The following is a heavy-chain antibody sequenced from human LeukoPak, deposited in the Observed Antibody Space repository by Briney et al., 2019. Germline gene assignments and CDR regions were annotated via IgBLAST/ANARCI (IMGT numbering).Heavy chain of an antibody. V-gene: IGHV3-23*01. CDR3: AKEREYYYDSSGYIDY. CDR2: ISGSGGST. Sequence: GGSLRLSCAASGFTFSSYAMSWVRQAPGEGLEWVSAISGSGGSTYYADSVKGRFTISRDNSKNTLYLQMNSLRAEDTAVYYCAKEREYYYDSSGYIDYWGQGTLVTVSS. D-gene: IGHD3-22*01. CDR1: GFTFSSYA. J-gene: IGHJ4*02.